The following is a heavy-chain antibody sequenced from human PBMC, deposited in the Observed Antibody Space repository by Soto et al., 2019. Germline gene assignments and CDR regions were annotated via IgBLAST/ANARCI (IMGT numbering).Heavy chain of an antibody. CDR2: IYYSGST. V-gene: IGHV4-39*01. Sequence: PSETLSLTCTFSGGSISSSSYYWGWIRQPPGKGLEWIGSIYYSGSTYYNPSLKSRVTISVDTSKNQFSLKLSSVTAADTAVYYCARQGFLEWLLFWFDPWGQGTLLTVSS. CDR3: ARQGFLEWLLFWFDP. J-gene: IGHJ5*02. CDR1: GGSISSSSYY. D-gene: IGHD3-3*01.